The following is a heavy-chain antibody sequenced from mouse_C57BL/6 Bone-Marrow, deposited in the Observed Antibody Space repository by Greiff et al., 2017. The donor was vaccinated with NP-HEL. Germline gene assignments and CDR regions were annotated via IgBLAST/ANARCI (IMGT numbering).Heavy chain of an antibody. CDR3: TRHGSSSDWYFDV. CDR1: GYTFTDYE. D-gene: IGHD1-1*01. J-gene: IGHJ1*03. V-gene: IGHV1-15*01. Sequence: VQLQQSGAELVRPGASVTLSCKASGYTFTDYEMHWVKQTPVHGLEWIGAIAPETGGTAYNQKFKGKAILTADKSSSTAYMELRSLTSEDSAVYYCTRHGSSSDWYFDVWGTGTTVTVSS. CDR2: IAPETGGT.